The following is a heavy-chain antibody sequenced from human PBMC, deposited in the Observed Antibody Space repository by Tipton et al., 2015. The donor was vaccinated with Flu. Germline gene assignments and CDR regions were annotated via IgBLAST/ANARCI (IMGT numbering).Heavy chain of an antibody. V-gene: IGHV4-59*08. CDR1: GGSMSSYY. CDR2: IYYSGNT. D-gene: IGHD4-11*01. J-gene: IGHJ5*02. CDR3: ARRDYSNYVSEPKNWFDP. Sequence: GLVKPSETLSLTCTVSGGSMSSYYWSWIRQPPGKGLEWIGNIYYSGNTNYNPSLKSRVTISVDMSKNQFSLRLTSVTAADTAVYFCARRDYSNYVSEPKNWFDPWGQGTLVTVSS.